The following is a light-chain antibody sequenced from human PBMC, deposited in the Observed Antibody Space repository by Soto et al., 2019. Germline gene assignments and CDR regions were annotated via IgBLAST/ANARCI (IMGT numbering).Light chain of an antibody. J-gene: IGKJ1*01. CDR3: QQRSNWPLT. CDR2: DAS. Sequence: EIVLTQSPATLSLSPGERATLSCRASQSVSSYVAWYQQKPDQAPRLLIYDASNRATGIPARFSGSGSGTDCTLTISSLEPEDFAVYYCQQRSNWPLTFGQGTKVEIK. CDR1: QSVSSY. V-gene: IGKV3-11*01.